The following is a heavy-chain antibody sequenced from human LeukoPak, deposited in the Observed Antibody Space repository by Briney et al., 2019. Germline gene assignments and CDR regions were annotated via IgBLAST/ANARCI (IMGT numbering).Heavy chain of an antibody. D-gene: IGHD1-26*01. CDR3: ARSVYSGYYYSSRYFDL. V-gene: IGHV3-7*01. Sequence: PGGSLRLSCAAPGFTFSRFWISWVRQAPGKGLEWVANMKQDGSEKSYVDSVKGRFTIPRDNAKNSLFLQMSSLRVEDSAVYYCARSVYSGYYYSSRYFDLWGRGTLVTVSS. J-gene: IGHJ2*01. CDR2: MKQDGSEK. CDR1: GFTFSRFW.